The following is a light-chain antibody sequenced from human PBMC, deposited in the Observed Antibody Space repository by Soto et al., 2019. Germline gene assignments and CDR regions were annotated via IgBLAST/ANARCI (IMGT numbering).Light chain of an antibody. Sequence: DIQMTQSPSSVSASVGNRVTSTSRASQGISSWLAWYQKKPGKAPKLRIYKTSSLQSGVPSRFSGSGSGTEFTLTISSLQPDDFATYYCQQYDTYWTFGQGTKVDIK. V-gene: IGKV1-5*03. CDR2: KTS. J-gene: IGKJ1*01. CDR3: QQYDTYWT. CDR1: QGISSW.